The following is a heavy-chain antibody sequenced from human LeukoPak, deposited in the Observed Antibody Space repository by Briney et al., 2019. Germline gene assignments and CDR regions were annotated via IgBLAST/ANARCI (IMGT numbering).Heavy chain of an antibody. CDR2: INEDGNKK. CDR1: GFTFSSHW. Sequence: PGGSLRLSCAASGFTFSSHWMSWVRQAPGKGLEWVANINEDGNKKYYADSVKGRFTISRDNAKNSLSLQMNNLRFEGTAVYYCARIDSRRTFDIWGQGTMVTVSS. D-gene: IGHD1-14*01. J-gene: IGHJ3*02. V-gene: IGHV3-7*01. CDR3: ARIDSRRTFDI.